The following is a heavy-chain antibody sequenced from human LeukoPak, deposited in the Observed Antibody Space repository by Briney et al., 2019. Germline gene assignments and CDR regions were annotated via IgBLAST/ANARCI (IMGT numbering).Heavy chain of an antibody. CDR2: ISSSSSPI. CDR3: ARDGCYVKFDY. V-gene: IGHV3-48*01. Sequence: GGSLRLSCAASGFTFSSYSMNWVRQAPGKGLEWVSYISSSSSPIYYGDSVKGRFTISRDNDKNSLYLQMNSLGAEYTAVYYWARDGCYVKFDYWGQGTLVTVSS. J-gene: IGHJ4*02. CDR1: GFTFSSYS. D-gene: IGHD2-15*01.